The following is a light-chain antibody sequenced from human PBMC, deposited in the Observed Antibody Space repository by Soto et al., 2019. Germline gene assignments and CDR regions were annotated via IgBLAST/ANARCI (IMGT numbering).Light chain of an antibody. V-gene: IGKV1-5*01. Sequence: GDRVTITCRASQSISSWLAWYQQKPGKAPKLLIYDASSLESGVPSRFSGSGSGTDFTLTISSLQPEDFATYYCQQLNSYPATFGQGTRLEI. CDR2: DAS. CDR3: QQLNSYPAT. J-gene: IGKJ5*01. CDR1: QSISSW.